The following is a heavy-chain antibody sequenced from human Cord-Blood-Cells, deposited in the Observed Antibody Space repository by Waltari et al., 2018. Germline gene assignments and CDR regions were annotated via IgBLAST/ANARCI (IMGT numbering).Heavy chain of an antibody. V-gene: IGHV3-30*04. Sequence: QVQLVESGGGVVQPGRSLRLSCAASGFTFSSYAMHWVRQAPGTGLEWVAVISYDGSNKYYADSVKGRFTISRDNSKNTLYLQMNSLRAEDTAVYYCARDSRPLAAAGTCYFQHWGQGTLVTVSS. CDR3: ARDSRPLAAAGTCYFQH. J-gene: IGHJ1*01. CDR2: ISYDGSNK. D-gene: IGHD6-13*01. CDR1: GFTFSSYA.